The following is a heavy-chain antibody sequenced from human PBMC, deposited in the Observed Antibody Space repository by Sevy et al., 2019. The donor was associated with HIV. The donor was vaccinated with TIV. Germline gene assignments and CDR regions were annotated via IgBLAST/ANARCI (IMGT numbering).Heavy chain of an antibody. D-gene: IGHD4-17*01. V-gene: IGHV3-74*01. Sequence: GGSLRLSCAASGFTFSTYWMYWVRQPPGKGLVWVSRINSDGSSTSYADSVKGRFTISRDNAKNRVYLQLNSLRAEDTAVYYCALLYGDYGAWGQGTLVTVSS. CDR2: INSDGSST. J-gene: IGHJ5*02. CDR3: ALLYGDYGA. CDR1: GFTFSTYW.